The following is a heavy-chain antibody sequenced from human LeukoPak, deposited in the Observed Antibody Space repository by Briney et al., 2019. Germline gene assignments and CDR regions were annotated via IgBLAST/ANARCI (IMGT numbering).Heavy chain of an antibody. D-gene: IGHD2-15*01. J-gene: IGHJ4*02. CDR3: AKVRLLRSDGPFDY. CDR2: ISGSGGST. Sequence: GGSLRLSCAASGFTFSSYAMSWVRQAPGKGLEWVSAISGSGGSTYYADSVKGRFTISRDNSKNTLYLQMNSLRAEDTAEYYCAKVRLLRSDGPFDYWGQGTLVTVSS. V-gene: IGHV3-23*01. CDR1: GFTFSSYA.